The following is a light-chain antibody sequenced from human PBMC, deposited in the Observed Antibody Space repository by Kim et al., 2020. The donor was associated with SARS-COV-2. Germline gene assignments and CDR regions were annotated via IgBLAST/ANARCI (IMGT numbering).Light chain of an antibody. V-gene: IGKV1-39*01. J-gene: IGKJ2*03. CDR2: AAS. CDR1: QTISSY. CDR3: QQSYSPSHS. Sequence: DIQMTQSPSSLSASVGDRVTITCRASQTISSYLNWYHQKPGKAPILLIYAASSLQSGVPSRFSGSGSGTDFTLTITSLQPEDFATYYCQQSYSPSHSFGQGTKLEI.